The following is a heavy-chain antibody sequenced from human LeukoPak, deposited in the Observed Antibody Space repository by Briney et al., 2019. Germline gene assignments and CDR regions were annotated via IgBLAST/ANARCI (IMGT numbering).Heavy chain of an antibody. Sequence: VASVKVSCKASGYTFTGYYIHWVRQAPGQGLEWMGWINPNSGGTKYAQKFQGRVTMTRDTSISTAYLDLSSLRSDDTAVYYCSRDFGYFGSWGQGTLVTVSS. CDR1: GYTFTGYY. J-gene: IGHJ4*02. CDR2: INPNSGGT. D-gene: IGHD3-10*01. CDR3: SRDFGYFGS. V-gene: IGHV1-2*02.